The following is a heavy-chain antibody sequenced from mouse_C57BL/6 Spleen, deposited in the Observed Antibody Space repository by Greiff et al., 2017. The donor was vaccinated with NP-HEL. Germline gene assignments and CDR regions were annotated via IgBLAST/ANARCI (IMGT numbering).Heavy chain of an antibody. J-gene: IGHJ1*03. V-gene: IGHV1-63*01. CDR2: IYPGGGYT. Sequence: QVQLQQSGAELVRPGTSVKMSCKASGYTFTNYWIGWAKQRPGHGLEWIGDIYPGGGYTNYNEKFKGKATLTADKSSSTAYMQFSSLTSEDSAIYYCARSLPAYYYGSSDWYFDVWGTGTTVTVSS. CDR3: ARSLPAYYYGSSDWYFDV. CDR1: GYTFTNYW. D-gene: IGHD1-1*01.